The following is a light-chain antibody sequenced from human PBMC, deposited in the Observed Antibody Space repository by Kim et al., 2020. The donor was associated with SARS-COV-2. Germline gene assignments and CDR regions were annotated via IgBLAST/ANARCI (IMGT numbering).Light chain of an antibody. CDR2: AAS. CDR3: LQYDRYPVT. V-gene: IGKV1-16*01. Sequence: DIQMTQSPSSLSASVGDRVTITCRASQDINTFLAWIQQKPGKAPKSLIYAASTLQSGVPSTFSGSGSGTHFTLTISSLQPENFATYSCLQYDRYPVTFGQGTKVDIK. CDR1: QDINTF. J-gene: IGKJ1*01.